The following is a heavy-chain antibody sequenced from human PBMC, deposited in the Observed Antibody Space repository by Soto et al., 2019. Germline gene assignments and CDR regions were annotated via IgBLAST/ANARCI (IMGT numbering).Heavy chain of an antibody. CDR3: ARLDYYDSSGIPNWFDP. D-gene: IGHD3-22*01. Sequence: PSETLSLTCTVSGGSISSSSYYWGWIRQPPGKGLEWIGSIYYSGSTYYNPSLKSRVTISVDTSKNQFSLKLSSVTAADTAVYYCARLDYYDSSGIPNWFDPWGQGTLVTVSS. CDR2: IYYSGST. CDR1: GGSISSSSYY. V-gene: IGHV4-39*01. J-gene: IGHJ5*02.